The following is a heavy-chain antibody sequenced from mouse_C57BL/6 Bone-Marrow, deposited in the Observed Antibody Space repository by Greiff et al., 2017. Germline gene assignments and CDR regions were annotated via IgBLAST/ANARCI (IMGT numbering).Heavy chain of an antibody. Sequence: EVKLVESGGDLVKPGGSLKLSCAASGFTFSSYGMSWVRQTPDKRLEWVATISSGGSYTYDPDSVKGRFTISRDNAKNTLYLQMSSLKSEDTAMYYCARHVLRGYFDVWGTGTTVTVSS. CDR3: ARHVLRGYFDV. CDR1: GFTFSSYG. V-gene: IGHV5-6*01. CDR2: ISSGGSYT. J-gene: IGHJ1*03. D-gene: IGHD3-3*01.